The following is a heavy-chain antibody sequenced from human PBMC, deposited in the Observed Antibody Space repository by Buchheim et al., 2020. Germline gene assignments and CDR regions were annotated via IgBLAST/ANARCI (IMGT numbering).Heavy chain of an antibody. Sequence: EVQLLESGGGLVQPGGSLRLSCAASAFTFSSYAMSWVRQAPGKGLEWVSAISGSGGSTYYADSVKGRFTISRDNSKHTRYLQMNSLRAEETAVYYCAKQKHVLRYFLAGDFDYWGEGAL. V-gene: IGHV3-23*01. D-gene: IGHD3-9*01. CDR1: AFTFSSYA. CDR2: ISGSGGST. CDR3: AKQKHVLRYFLAGDFDY. J-gene: IGHJ4*02.